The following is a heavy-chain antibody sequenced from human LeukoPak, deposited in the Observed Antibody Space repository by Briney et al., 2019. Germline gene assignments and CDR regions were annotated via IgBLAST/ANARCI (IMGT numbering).Heavy chain of an antibody. CDR1: GGSISSSIHY. Sequence: PSETLSLTCSVSGGSISSSIHYWVWIRQPPGKGLEWIGSIYYNGNTYYNPSLKSRVTISVDTSKNQFSLKLSSVTAADTAVYYCARGLWFGDENPPYFDYWGQGILVTVSS. CDR3: ARGLWFGDENPPYFDY. V-gene: IGHV4-39*07. D-gene: IGHD3-10*01. J-gene: IGHJ4*02. CDR2: IYYNGNT.